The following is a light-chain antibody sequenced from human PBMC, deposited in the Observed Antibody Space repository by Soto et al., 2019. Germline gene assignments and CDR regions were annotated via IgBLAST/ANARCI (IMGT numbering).Light chain of an antibody. J-gene: IGKJ5*01. V-gene: IGKV3-15*01. Sequence: IVMTHSPSTLSVSPLESATLSFMASQSVSSNLAWHQQKPGQAPRIPMYDASTRATGISARISGSGSGTEFTLTISSLQSEDFAVYYCQQYHNWPITFGQGTRLEIK. CDR1: QSVSSN. CDR2: DAS. CDR3: QQYHNWPIT.